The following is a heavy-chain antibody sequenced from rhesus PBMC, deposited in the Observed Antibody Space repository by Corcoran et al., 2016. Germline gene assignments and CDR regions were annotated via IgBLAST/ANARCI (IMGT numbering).Heavy chain of an antibody. V-gene: IGHV4-65*01. D-gene: IGHD3-34*01. J-gene: IGHJ5-1*01. Sequence: QVQLQESGPGLVKPSETLSLTCAVSGVSIRRSNWRSCIRQPPGKGLEWIGYISGSSGSTYYNPSLKSRVTISTDTSKNQFSLKLSSVTAADTAVYYCASRRGGGRFDVWGPGVLVTVSS. CDR1: GVSIRRSNW. CDR3: ASRRGGGRFDV. CDR2: ISGSSGST.